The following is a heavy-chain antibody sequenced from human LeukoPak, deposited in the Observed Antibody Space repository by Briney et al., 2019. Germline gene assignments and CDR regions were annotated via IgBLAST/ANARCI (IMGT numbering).Heavy chain of an antibody. D-gene: IGHD3-10*01. V-gene: IGHV4-34*01. CDR3: ARGPPRRGSGQYFQH. CDR2: INHSGST. CDR1: GGSFSGYY. J-gene: IGHJ1*01. Sequence: SETLSLTCAVYGGSFSGYYWSWIRQPPGKGLEWIGEINHSGSTNYNPSLKSRVTISVDTSKNQFSLKLSSVTAADTAVYYCARGPPRRGSGQYFQHWARAPWLPSPQ.